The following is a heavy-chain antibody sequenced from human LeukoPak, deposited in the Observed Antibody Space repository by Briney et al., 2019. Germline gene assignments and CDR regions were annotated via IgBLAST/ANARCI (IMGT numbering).Heavy chain of an antibody. CDR3: ARGGYSSGWYWDY. V-gene: IGHV1-69*05. Sequence: SVKVSCKASGGTFSSYAISWVRQAPGQGLEWMGGIIPIFGTANYAQKFQGRVTITTDESTSTAYMELSSLRSEDMAVYYCARGGYSSGWYWDYWGQGTLVTVSS. CDR1: GGTFSSYA. J-gene: IGHJ4*02. D-gene: IGHD6-19*01. CDR2: IIPIFGTA.